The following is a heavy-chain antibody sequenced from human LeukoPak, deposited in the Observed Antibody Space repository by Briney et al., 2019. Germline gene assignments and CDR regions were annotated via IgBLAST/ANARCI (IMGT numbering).Heavy chain of an antibody. CDR2: IYYSTST. V-gene: IGHV4-39*07. CDR3: AREYCSTASCYNYYYSYYMDV. Sequence: SETLSLTCTVSGGCISGSSYDGGWIRQPPGKGREWIGSIYYSTSTYDNPSLNRRLTISVDTSKHQFSLMVSSVTAADTAVYYCAREYCSTASCYNYYYSYYMDVWGKGTTVTVSS. D-gene: IGHD2-2*02. J-gene: IGHJ6*03. CDR1: GGCISGSSYD.